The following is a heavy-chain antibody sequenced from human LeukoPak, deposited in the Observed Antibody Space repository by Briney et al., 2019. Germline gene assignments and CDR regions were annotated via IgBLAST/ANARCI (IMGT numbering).Heavy chain of an antibody. V-gene: IGHV3-30*03. CDR3: ARWIVGARRYFDY. D-gene: IGHD1-26*01. Sequence: PGRSLRLSCAASGFTFSSYGMHWVRQAPGKGLEWVAVISYDGSSTYYADSVKGRFTISRDNSENTLYLQMNSLTVEDTAVYYCARWIVGARRYFDYWGQGTLVTVSS. CDR1: GFTFSSYG. J-gene: IGHJ4*02. CDR2: ISYDGSST.